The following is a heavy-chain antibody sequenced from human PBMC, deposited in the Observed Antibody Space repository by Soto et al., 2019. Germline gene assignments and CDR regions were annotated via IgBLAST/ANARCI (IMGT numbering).Heavy chain of an antibody. CDR3: TREFRGIAVVDV. CDR2: SKNKVNSYTP. J-gene: IGHJ6*02. V-gene: IGHV3-72*01. CDR1: GFTFSDHY. Sequence: EVQLVESGGNLVQPGGSLRLSCAASGFTFSDHYMDWVRQAPGKGLEWVGRSKNKVNSYTPEYAASVKGRFTSSRDDSQNSLYLQMNSLQTEDTAGYYCTREFRGIAVVDVWGQGTTVTVSS. D-gene: IGHD6-19*01.